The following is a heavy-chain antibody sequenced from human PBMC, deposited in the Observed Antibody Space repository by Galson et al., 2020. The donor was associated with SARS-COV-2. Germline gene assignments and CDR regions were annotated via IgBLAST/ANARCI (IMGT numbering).Heavy chain of an antibody. D-gene: IGHD3-22*01. CDR2: IYYSGST. J-gene: IGHJ4*02. V-gene: IGHV4-39*01. CDR3: ARLSGYYDSSGYYNTAVDY. CDR1: GGSISSSSYY. Sequence: SENLSLTCTVSGGSISSSSYYWGWIRQPPGKGLEWIGSIYYSGSTYYNPSLKSRVTISVDTSKNQFSLKLSSVTAADTAVYYCARLSGYYDSSGYYNTAVDYWGQGTLVTVSS.